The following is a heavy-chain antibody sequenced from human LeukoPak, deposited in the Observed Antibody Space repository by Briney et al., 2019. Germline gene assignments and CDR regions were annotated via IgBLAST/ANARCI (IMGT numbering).Heavy chain of an antibody. D-gene: IGHD3-22*01. CDR2: NSAYNGNT. CDR3: ARDYHDSGGYYRTTDY. Sequence: VASVKVSCKASGYTFTAFFLHWVRQAPGRGLEWIGWNSAYNGNTNYAQKLQGRVTMTTDTSTSTAYMELRSLRSDDTAVYYCARDYHDSGGYYRTTDYWGQGTLVTVSS. CDR1: GYTFTAFF. V-gene: IGHV1-18*04. J-gene: IGHJ4*02.